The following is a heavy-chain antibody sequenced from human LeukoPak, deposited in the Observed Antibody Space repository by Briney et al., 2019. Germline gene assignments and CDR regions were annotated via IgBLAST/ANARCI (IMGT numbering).Heavy chain of an antibody. V-gene: IGHV3-23*01. CDR2: ISGSGGST. D-gene: IGHD1-26*01. CDR3: AKGTSPGEWELQLFDY. Sequence: AGGSLRLSCAASGFTFSSYAMSWVRQAPGKGLEWVSAISGSGGSTYYADSVKGRFTISRDNSKNTLYLQMNSLRAEDTAVYYCAKGTSPGEWELQLFDYWGQGTLVTVSS. CDR1: GFTFSSYA. J-gene: IGHJ4*02.